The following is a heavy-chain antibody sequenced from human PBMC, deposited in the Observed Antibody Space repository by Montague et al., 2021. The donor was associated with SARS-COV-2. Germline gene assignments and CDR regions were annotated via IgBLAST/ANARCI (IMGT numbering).Heavy chain of an antibody. V-gene: IGHV4-59*01. Sequence: SETLSLTCSVSGASIKTFYWGWIRQPPGGGLEWIGYMFDGVSAIYNPSLKSRVTISLDTSKNQFSLSLTSVTAADTAVYYCARDRGIAQRIDTWGQGTNVIVSS. CDR3: ARDRGIAQRIDT. CDR2: MFDGVSA. J-gene: IGHJ3*02. CDR1: GASIKTFY. D-gene: IGHD6-13*01.